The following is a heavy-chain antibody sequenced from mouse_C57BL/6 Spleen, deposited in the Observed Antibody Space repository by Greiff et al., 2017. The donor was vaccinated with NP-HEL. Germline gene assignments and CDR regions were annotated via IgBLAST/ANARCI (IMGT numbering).Heavy chain of an antibody. J-gene: IGHJ3*01. Sequence: VKLQQPGAELVKPGASVKLSCKASGYTFTSYWMHWVKQRPGQGLEWIGMIHPNSGSTNYNEKFKSKATLTVDKSSSTAYMQLSSLTSEDSAVYYCARSSRSGSLPWFAYWGQGTLVTVSA. CDR3: ARSSRSGSLPWFAY. CDR2: IHPNSGST. D-gene: IGHD3-2*02. CDR1: GYTFTSYW. V-gene: IGHV1-64*01.